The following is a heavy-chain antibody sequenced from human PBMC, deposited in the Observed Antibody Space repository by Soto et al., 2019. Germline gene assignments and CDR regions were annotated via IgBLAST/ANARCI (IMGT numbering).Heavy chain of an antibody. V-gene: IGHV3-48*02. Sequence: GGSLRLSCAASGFTFSSYSMNWVRQAPGKGLEWVSYISSSSSTIYYADSVKGRFTISRDNAKNSLYMQMNSLRDEDTAVYYCAREAKDYGGKAIDYWGQGTLVTVSS. J-gene: IGHJ4*02. CDR3: AREAKDYGGKAIDY. D-gene: IGHD4-17*01. CDR2: ISSSSSTI. CDR1: GFTFSSYS.